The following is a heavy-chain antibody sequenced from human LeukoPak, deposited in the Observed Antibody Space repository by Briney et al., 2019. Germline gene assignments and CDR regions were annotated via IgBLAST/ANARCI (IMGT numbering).Heavy chain of an antibody. Sequence: ASVKFSCKASGYTFTRYYIHWVRQAPGQGLEWMGIINPSGSTTTYAQKFQGRVTMTWDTSTGTVYMELSSLSSEDTDVYYCARSDGNWFDPWGQGTLVTVSS. CDR3: ARSDGNWFDP. V-gene: IGHV1-46*01. J-gene: IGHJ5*02. CDR2: INPSGSTT. CDR1: GYTFTRYY. D-gene: IGHD2-8*01.